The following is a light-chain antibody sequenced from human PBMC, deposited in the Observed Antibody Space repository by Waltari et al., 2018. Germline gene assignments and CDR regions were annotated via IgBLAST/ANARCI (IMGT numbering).Light chain of an antibody. CDR1: QSVSNSY. CDR3: QQYGSSPLT. CDR2: GAS. Sequence: EIVLTQSPGTLSLSPGERATLSCRASQSVSNSYLAWYQQKLGQAPRLLIYGASSRATGIPDRFSGSGSGTDFTLTISRLEPEDFAVYYCQQYGSSPLTFGGGTKVEIK. J-gene: IGKJ4*01. V-gene: IGKV3-20*01.